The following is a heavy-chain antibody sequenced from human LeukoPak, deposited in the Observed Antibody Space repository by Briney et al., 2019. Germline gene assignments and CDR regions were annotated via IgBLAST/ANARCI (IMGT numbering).Heavy chain of an antibody. CDR1: GFTFSSYA. J-gene: IGHJ4*02. CDR3: ARDQYDTWSRRGNFDS. CDR2: ISYDGSNK. Sequence: PGGSLRLSCAASGFTFSSYAMHWVRQAPGKGLEWVAVISYDGSNKYYADSVKGRFTISRDNSKNTLYLQMNSLRAEDTAVSYCARDQYDTWSRRGNFDSWGQGTLVIVSS. V-gene: IGHV3-30-3*01. D-gene: IGHD3-3*01.